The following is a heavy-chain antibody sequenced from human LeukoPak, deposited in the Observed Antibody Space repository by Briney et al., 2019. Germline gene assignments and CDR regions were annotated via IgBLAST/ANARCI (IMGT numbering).Heavy chain of an antibody. CDR1: GYTLTEYY. D-gene: IGHD2-8*02. J-gene: IGHJ4*02. Sequence: GASVKVSCKASGYTLTEYYIHWMRQAPGQGLEWMGFIIPDSGGTTYQQNFQGRVTMTRDTSISTFYMELSSLRPDDTAVYYCSTEDKYCTGANCGVFWGQGTLVTVSS. V-gene: IGHV1-2*02. CDR2: IIPDSGGT. CDR3: STEDKYCTGANCGVF.